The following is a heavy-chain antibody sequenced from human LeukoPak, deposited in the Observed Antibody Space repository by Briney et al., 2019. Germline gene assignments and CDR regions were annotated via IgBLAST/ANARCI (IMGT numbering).Heavy chain of an antibody. CDR2: IWYDASNK. Sequence: GGSLTPFCAASGFTFSSFGMHWVRQAPGKGLEWVAVIWYDASNKYYADSVKGRFTISRDNSKNTLYLQMNSLRDDDTAVYYCVRGVGVSKFNYLDTWGQGTLVIVSS. D-gene: IGHD1-7*01. J-gene: IGHJ5*02. CDR3: VRGVGVSKFNYLDT. CDR1: GFTFSSFG. V-gene: IGHV3-33*01.